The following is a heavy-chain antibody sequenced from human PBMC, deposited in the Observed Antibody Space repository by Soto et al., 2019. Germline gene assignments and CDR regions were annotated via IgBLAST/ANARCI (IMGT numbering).Heavy chain of an antibody. CDR3: ASRITIFGVVSGLSFYGMDV. CDR2: IIPIFGTA. J-gene: IGHJ6*02. Sequence: GASVKVSCKASGGTFSSYAISWVRQAPGQGLEWMGGIIPIFGTANYAQKFQGRVTITADESTSTAYMELSSLRSEDTAVYYCASRITIFGVVSGLSFYGMDVWGQGTTVTVSS. V-gene: IGHV1-69*13. CDR1: GGTFSSYA. D-gene: IGHD3-3*01.